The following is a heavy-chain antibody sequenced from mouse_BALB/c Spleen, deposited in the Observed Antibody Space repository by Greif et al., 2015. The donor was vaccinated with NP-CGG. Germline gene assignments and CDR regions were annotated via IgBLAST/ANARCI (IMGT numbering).Heavy chain of an antibody. CDR3: ARRGENGNSDFDY. D-gene: IGHD2-1*01. J-gene: IGHJ2*01. CDR2: INPSTGYT. V-gene: IGHV1-7*01. CDR1: GYTFTSYW. Sequence: VQLQQSGAELAKPGASVKMSCKASGYTFTSYWMHWVKQRPGQGLEWIGYINPSTGYTEYNQKFKDKATLTADKSSSTAYMQLSSLTSEDSAVYYCARRGENGNSDFDYWGQGTTLTVSS.